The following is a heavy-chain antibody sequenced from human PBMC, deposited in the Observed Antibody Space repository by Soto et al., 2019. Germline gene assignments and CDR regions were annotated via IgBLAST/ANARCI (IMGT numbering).Heavy chain of an antibody. J-gene: IGHJ4*02. CDR3: ARDGLPGAGIALDY. CDR1: GYTFTTYT. Sequence: QVQLVQSGAEMKKPGASVKVSCKASGYTFTTYTLYWVRQAPGQRLEWMGWINTANGGTKNSHIFQGIVPLTSDTSASTAYLELGSLRSEDTALYYCARDGLPGAGIALDYWGQGTLVTVSS. CDR2: INTANGGT. D-gene: IGHD2-21*01. V-gene: IGHV1-3*04.